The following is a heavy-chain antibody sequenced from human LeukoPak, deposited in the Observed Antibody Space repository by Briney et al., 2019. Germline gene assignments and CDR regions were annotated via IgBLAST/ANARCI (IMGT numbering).Heavy chain of an antibody. J-gene: IGHJ6*03. D-gene: IGHD5-18*01. CDR2: ISYDGSNK. Sequence: PGGSLRLSCAASEFTFSSYNMNWVRQAPGKGLEWVAVISYDGSNKYYADSVKGRFTISRDNSKNTLYLQMNSLRAEDTAVYYCARGFRVQLWLYYYYYMDVWGKGTTVTISS. V-gene: IGHV3-30*03. CDR3: ARGFRVQLWLYYYYYMDV. CDR1: EFTFSSYN.